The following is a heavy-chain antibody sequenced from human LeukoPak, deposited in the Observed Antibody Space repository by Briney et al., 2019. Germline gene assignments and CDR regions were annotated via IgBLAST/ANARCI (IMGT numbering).Heavy chain of an antibody. CDR1: GYTFTSYG. CDR2: ISAYNGNT. J-gene: IGHJ4*02. CDR3: ARARGQWELLWGPPYYFDY. D-gene: IGHD1-26*01. Sequence: GASVKVSCKASGYTFTSYGISWVRQAPGQGLEWMGWISAYNGNTNYAQKLQGRVTMTTDTSTSTAYMELRSLRSDDTAVYYCARARGQWELLWGPPYYFDYWGQGTLVTVSS. V-gene: IGHV1-18*01.